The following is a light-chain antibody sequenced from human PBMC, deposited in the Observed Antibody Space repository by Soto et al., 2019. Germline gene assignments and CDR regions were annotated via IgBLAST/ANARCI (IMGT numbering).Light chain of an antibody. J-gene: IGKJ4*01. V-gene: IGKV3-15*01. CDR3: QQYNNWPPLA. CDR2: GAS. Sequence: EIVMTQSPATLSVSPGERVTLSCRASQSVSRNLAWYQQIPGQAPRLLIYGASTRATGIPARFSGSGSGTVFTLTISLLQSEDFAVYYCQQYNNWPPLAFGGGTKVEIK. CDR1: QSVSRN.